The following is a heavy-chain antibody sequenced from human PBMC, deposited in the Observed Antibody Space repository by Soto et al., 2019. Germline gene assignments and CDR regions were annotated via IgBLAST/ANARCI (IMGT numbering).Heavy chain of an antibody. CDR1: GGSISSSSYY. V-gene: IGHV4-39*01. J-gene: IGHJ6*02. CDR2: IYYSGST. CDR3: ARNMVRGVILSGYYGMDV. Sequence: PSETLSLTCTVSGGSISSSSYYWGWIRQPPGKGLEWIGSIYYSGSTYYNPSLKSRVTISVDTSKNQFSLKLSSVTAADTAVYYCARNMVRGVILSGYYGMDVWGQGTTVTV. D-gene: IGHD3-10*01.